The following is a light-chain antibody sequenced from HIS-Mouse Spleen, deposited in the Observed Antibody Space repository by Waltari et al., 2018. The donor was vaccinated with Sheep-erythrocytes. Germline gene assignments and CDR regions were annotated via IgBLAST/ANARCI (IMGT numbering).Light chain of an antibody. CDR1: SSAVGRSNY. CDR3: CSYAGSYNHV. Sequence: QSALTQPRSVSGSPGQSVTISCTGTSSAVGRSNYVSWYQQHPGKAPKLMIYDVSKRPSGVPDRFSGSKSGNTASLTISGLQAEDEADYYCCSYAGSYNHVFATGTKVTVL. CDR2: DVS. J-gene: IGLJ1*01. V-gene: IGLV2-11*01.